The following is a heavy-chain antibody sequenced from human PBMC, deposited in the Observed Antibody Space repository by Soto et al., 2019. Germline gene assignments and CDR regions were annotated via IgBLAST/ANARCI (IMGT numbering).Heavy chain of an antibody. D-gene: IGHD5-12*01. V-gene: IGHV3-23*01. CDR3: AKLGMTTINRDY. CDR1: GFSFDTYA. J-gene: IGHJ4*02. CDR2: ISGSGGNT. Sequence: EAQLLESGGGLVQPGGSLGVSCAASGFSFDTYAMSWVRQAPGKGLEWVSTISGSGGNTYYADSVKGRFTISRDNSKNILYLQMTSLRAEDTALYYCAKLGMTTINRDYWGQGTQVTVSS.